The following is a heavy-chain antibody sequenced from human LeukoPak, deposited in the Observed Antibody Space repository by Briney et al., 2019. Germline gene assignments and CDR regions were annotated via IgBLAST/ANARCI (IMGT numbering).Heavy chain of an antibody. CDR1: GFTFSSYW. Sequence: PGGSLRLPCAASGFTFSSYWIHWVRQVPGKGLVWVSRIHGDGRTTTYADSVKGRFTISRDNAKNTLYLQMNSLRAEDTAVYYCARDNGENYHTAFDYWGQGTLVTVSS. CDR2: IHGDGRTT. D-gene: IGHD2-8*01. J-gene: IGHJ4*02. CDR3: ARDNGENYHTAFDY. V-gene: IGHV3-74*01.